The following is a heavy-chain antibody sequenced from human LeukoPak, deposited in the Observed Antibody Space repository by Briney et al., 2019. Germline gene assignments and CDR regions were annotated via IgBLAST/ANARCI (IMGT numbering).Heavy chain of an antibody. V-gene: IGHV3-66*02. CDR1: GFTVSSNY. CDR2: IYSGGST. J-gene: IGHJ4*02. CDR3: ASGDSSSSLDY. Sequence: GGSLRLSCAASGFTVSSNYMSWVRQAPGKGLEWVSVIYSGGSTYYADSVKGRFTISRDNSKNTLYLQMNSLRAEDTAVYYCASGDSSSSLDYWGQGTLVTVSS. D-gene: IGHD6-6*01.